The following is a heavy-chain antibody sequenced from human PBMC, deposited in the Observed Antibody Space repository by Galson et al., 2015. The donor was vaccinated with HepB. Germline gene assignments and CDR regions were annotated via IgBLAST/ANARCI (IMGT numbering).Heavy chain of an antibody. Sequence: SLRLSCAASGFTFSSYAMSWVRQAPGKGLEWVAVISYDGSNKYYADSVKGRFTISRDNSKNTLYLQMNSLRAEDTAVYYCARGTRGSSSWYEDAFDIWGQGTMVTVSS. D-gene: IGHD6-13*01. CDR2: ISYDGSNK. V-gene: IGHV3-30-3*01. CDR1: GFTFSSYA. J-gene: IGHJ3*02. CDR3: ARGTRGSSSWYEDAFDI.